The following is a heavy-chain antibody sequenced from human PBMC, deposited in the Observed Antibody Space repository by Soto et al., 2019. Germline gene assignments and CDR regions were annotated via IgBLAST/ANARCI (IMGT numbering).Heavy chain of an antibody. J-gene: IGHJ5*02. Sequence: EASVKVSCKASGYTFTRYTMNWVRQAPGQRLEWMGWINPDNGNTKSPQKFQDRVIITRDTSASTAYMDLSSLRSEDTAVYYCARGIATGQLDPWGQGTLVTVSS. V-gene: IGHV1-3*01. D-gene: IGHD2-15*01. CDR3: ARGIATGQLDP. CDR2: INPDNGNT. CDR1: GYTFTRYT.